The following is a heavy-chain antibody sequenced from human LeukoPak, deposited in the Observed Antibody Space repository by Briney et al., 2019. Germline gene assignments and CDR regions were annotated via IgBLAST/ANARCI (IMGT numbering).Heavy chain of an antibody. V-gene: IGHV4-61*08. CDR1: GGSISSGGYY. D-gene: IGHD3-22*01. Sequence: SQTLSLTCTVSGGSISSGGYYWSWIRQHPGKGLEWIGYIYYSGSTNYNPSLKSRVTISVDTSKNQFSLKLSSVTAADTAVYYCARGSRYYYDSSGYYRGGFDYWGQGTLVTVSS. J-gene: IGHJ4*02. CDR3: ARGSRYYYDSSGYYRGGFDY. CDR2: IYYSGST.